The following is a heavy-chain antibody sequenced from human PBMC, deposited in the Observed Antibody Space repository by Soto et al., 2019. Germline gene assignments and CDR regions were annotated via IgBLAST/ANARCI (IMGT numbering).Heavy chain of an antibody. CDR2: ISSSSSYI. CDR3: ARDPDGYYYYGMDV. J-gene: IGHJ6*02. CDR1: GFTFSSYS. Sequence: EVQLVESGGGLVQPGGSLRLSCAASGFTFSSYSMNWVRQAPGKGLEWVSSISSSSSYIYYADSVKGRFTISRDNAKNSLYLQMNSLRAEDTAVYYCARDPDGYYYYGMDVWGQGTTVTVSS. V-gene: IGHV3-21*01.